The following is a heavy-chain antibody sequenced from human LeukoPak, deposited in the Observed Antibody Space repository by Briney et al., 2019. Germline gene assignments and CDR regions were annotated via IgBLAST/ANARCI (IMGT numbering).Heavy chain of an antibody. V-gene: IGHV1-2*02. CDR1: GYTFTDYY. Sequence: ASVKVSCKTSGYTFTDYYIHWMRQAPGQGLEWMGWINSNSGGISYAQKFQGRVTLTRDTPARTVFVELNRLTSDDTAVYYCARTSIAARRADFDYWSQGTVVTVSS. J-gene: IGHJ4*02. CDR3: ARTSIAARRADFDY. CDR2: INSNSGGI. D-gene: IGHD6-6*01.